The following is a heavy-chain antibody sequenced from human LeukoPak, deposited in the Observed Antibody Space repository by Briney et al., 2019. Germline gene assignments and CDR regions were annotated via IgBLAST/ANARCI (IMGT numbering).Heavy chain of an antibody. V-gene: IGHV3-66*01. CDR1: GFTVSSNY. D-gene: IGHD3-22*01. J-gene: IGHJ4*02. Sequence: GGSLRLSCAASGFTVSSNYMSWVRQAPGKGLGWVSVIYSGGSTYYADSVKGRFTISRDNSKNTLYLQMNSLRAEDTAVYYCARDKGNYYDSSGYYYANYFDYWGQGTLVTVSS. CDR2: IYSGGST. CDR3: ARDKGNYYDSSGYYYANYFDY.